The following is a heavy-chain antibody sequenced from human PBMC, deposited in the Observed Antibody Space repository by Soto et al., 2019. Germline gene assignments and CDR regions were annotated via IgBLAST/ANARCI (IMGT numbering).Heavy chain of an antibody. D-gene: IGHD1-1*01. V-gene: IGHV3-23*01. CDR1: GFTFSSYA. CDR2: ISGRTGST. J-gene: IGHJ4*02. Sequence: EVQVLESGGGLVQPGGSLRLSCAASGFTFSSYAMTWVRQAPGKGLEWVSAISGRTGSTSYADSVKGRFTISRDNSRNTLYLQMNSLRAEDTAVYYCGVQYDYWGQGTLVTVSS. CDR3: GVQYDY.